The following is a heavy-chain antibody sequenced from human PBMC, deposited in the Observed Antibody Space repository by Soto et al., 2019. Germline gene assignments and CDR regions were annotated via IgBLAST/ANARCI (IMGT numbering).Heavy chain of an antibody. CDR3: GRLEGLATISYYFDY. V-gene: IGHV4-39*01. CDR2: VYYSGST. J-gene: IGHJ4*02. D-gene: IGHD3-9*01. Sequence: QLQLQESGPGLVKPSETLALTCTVPGGSVSSSSYYWGWVRQPPGKGLEWIGSVYYSGSTYYNPSLESLVNISVDKSKNQFSLKLMSLSAADTAVYYCGRLEGLATISYYFDYWGQGALVTVSS. CDR1: GGSVSSSSYY.